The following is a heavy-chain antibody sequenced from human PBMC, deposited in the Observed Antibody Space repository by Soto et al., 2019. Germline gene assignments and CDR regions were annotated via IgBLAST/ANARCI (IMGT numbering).Heavy chain of an antibody. D-gene: IGHD3-10*01. Sequence: ASVKVSCKASGYPFTGYDMHCVRRAPGPGLEWLGWINPNRGGTNYAQQFQGWVTMTRDTSISTSYMELSRLTSDDTAGYYCARAATTMVRGVMAYWGKGSLVTVSS. V-gene: IGHV1-2*04. J-gene: IGHJ4*02. CDR2: INPNRGGT. CDR1: GYPFTGYD. CDR3: ARAATTMVRGVMAY.